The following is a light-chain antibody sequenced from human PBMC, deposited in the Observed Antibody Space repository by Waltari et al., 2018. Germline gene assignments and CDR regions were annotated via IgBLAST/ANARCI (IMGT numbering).Light chain of an antibody. V-gene: IGKV3-11*01. CDR2: DAS. CDR1: HSVGSH. Sequence: ENVLTQSPATLSLSPGERATLSCRASHSVGSHLAWYQQKPGQAPRLLIYDASNRATGIPARFSGSWSETDFTLTISGVEPEDFGVYYCQQRSNWPGTFGPGTKVDIK. CDR3: QQRSNWPGT. J-gene: IGKJ3*01.